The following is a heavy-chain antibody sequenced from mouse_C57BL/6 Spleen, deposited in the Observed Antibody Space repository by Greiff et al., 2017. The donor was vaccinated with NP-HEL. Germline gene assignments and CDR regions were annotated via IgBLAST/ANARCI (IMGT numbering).Heavy chain of an antibody. CDR1: GYTFTDYE. Sequence: VQLQQSGAELVRPGASVTLSCKASGYTFTDYEMHWVKQTPVHGLEWIGAIDPETGGTAYNQKFKGKAILTADQSSSTAYMELRSLTSEDSAVYYCSGGYYGSSYYWGQGTTLTVSS. CDR2: IDPETGGT. V-gene: IGHV1-15*01. CDR3: SGGYYGSSYY. D-gene: IGHD1-1*01. J-gene: IGHJ2*01.